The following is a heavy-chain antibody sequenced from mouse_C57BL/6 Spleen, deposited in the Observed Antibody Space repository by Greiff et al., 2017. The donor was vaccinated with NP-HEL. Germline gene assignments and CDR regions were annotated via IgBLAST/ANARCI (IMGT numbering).Heavy chain of an antibody. CDR3: ARRVVALYYYAMDY. V-gene: IGHV1-18*01. D-gene: IGHD1-1*01. J-gene: IGHJ4*01. CDR2: INPNNGGT. Sequence: EVQRVESGPELVKPGASVKIPCKASGYTFTDYNMDWVKQSHGKSLEWIGDINPNNGGTIYNQKFKGKATLTVDKSSSTAYMELRSLTSEDTAVYYCARRVVALYYYAMDYWGQGTSVTVSS. CDR1: GYTFTDYN.